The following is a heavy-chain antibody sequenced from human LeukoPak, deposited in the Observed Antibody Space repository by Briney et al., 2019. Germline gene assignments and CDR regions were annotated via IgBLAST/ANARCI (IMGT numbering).Heavy chain of an antibody. Sequence: GGSLRLSCAVSGFSVTNNYMSWVRQAPGKGLEWVSVFYVGGATYYADSVKGRFTISRDNSENTLYLQMKSLRAEDTAVYYCARQYYDSGGSPFDYWGQGTLVTVSS. CDR2: FYVGGAT. V-gene: IGHV3-53*01. CDR3: ARQYYDSGGSPFDY. D-gene: IGHD3-22*01. CDR1: GFSVTNNY. J-gene: IGHJ4*02.